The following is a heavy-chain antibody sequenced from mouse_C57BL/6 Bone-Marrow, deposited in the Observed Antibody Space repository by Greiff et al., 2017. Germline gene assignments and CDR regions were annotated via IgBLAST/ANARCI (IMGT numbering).Heavy chain of an antibody. J-gene: IGHJ2*01. V-gene: IGHV14-4*01. Sequence: EVQLQQSGAELVRPGASVKLSCTASGFNIKDDYMHWVKQRPEQGLEWIGWIDPENGDTEYASKFQGKAPITADTSSHTADLQLRSLTSEDTAVYYCTTLGFHDYWGQGTTLTVSS. CDR1: GFNIKDDY. D-gene: IGHD3-3*01. CDR3: TTLGFHDY. CDR2: IDPENGDT.